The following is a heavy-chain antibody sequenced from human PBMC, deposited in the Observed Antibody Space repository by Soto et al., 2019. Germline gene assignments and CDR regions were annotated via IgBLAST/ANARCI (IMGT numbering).Heavy chain of an antibody. CDR1: GFSFTGYY. J-gene: IGHJ5*02. V-gene: IGHV1-2*02. CDR3: AKDLTRQLAYWLDP. D-gene: IGHD6-6*01. Sequence: ASVKVSCKASGFSFTGYYIHCLRQAAGQGLGWMGWINAHSGGTEYAQKFQGRVTLTRDTSIATAYLTLTSLTSDDTALYYCAKDLTRQLAYWLDPWGQGTQVTVSS. CDR2: INAHSGGT.